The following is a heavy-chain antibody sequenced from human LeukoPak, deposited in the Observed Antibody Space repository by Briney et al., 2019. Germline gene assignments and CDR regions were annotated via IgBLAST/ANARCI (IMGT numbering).Heavy chain of an antibody. V-gene: IGHV1-8*03. CDR1: GYTFTSYD. CDR3: AREAPIFDSGSYYKSLGY. D-gene: IGHD3-10*01. J-gene: IGHJ4*02. Sequence: ASVKVSCKASGYTFTSYDINWVRQATGQGLEWMGWMNPNSGNTGYAQKFQGRVTITRNTSISTAYMELSSLRSEDTAVYYCAREAPIFDSGSYYKSLGYWGQGTLATVSS. CDR2: MNPNSGNT.